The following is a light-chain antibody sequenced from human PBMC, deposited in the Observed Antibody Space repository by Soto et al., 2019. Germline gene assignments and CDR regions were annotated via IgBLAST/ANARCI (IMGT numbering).Light chain of an antibody. V-gene: IGLV2-23*01. CDR2: EAS. Sequence: QSVRTQPASVSVSPGQSITISCTGTSSDVGSRNLVSWYQQYPGKAPKLIIFEASKRPSGVSNRLSGSKSGSTASLTISGLQAEDEADYYCCSHAGSRTYVFGSGTKVTVL. J-gene: IGLJ1*01. CDR3: CSHAGSRTYV. CDR1: SSDVGSRNL.